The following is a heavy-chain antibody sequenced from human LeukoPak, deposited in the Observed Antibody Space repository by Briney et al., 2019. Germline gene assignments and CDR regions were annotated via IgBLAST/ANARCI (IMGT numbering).Heavy chain of an antibody. CDR1: GFTFSSYA. D-gene: IGHD2-15*01. CDR2: ISGRGDSP. CDR3: AKSGLNRFDY. J-gene: IGHJ4*02. V-gene: IGHV3-23*01. Sequence: SGGSLRLSCAASGFTFSSYAMSWVRQAPVKGLEWVSTISGRGDSPNYADSVKGRFTISRDISKNTLYLQMNSLRAEDTALYYCAKSGLNRFDYWGQGTLVTVSS.